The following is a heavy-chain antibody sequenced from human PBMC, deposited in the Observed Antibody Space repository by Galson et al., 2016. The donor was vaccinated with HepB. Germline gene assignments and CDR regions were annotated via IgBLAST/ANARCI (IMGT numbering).Heavy chain of an antibody. J-gene: IGHJ4*02. V-gene: IGHV6-1*01. CDR2: TYYRSKWYD. CDR1: GDSVSSNSAA. D-gene: IGHD6-13*01. Sequence: CAISGDSVSSNSAAWNWIRQSPSRGLEWLGRTYYRSKWYDDYAVSVKSRITINPDTSKNQFSLQLNPVTPEETAVYYCVRGSWSSSWYFDYWGQGTLVTVSS. CDR3: VRGSWSSSWYFDY.